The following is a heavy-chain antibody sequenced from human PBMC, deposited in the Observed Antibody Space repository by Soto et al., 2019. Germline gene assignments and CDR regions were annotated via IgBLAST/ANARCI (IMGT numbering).Heavy chain of an antibody. CDR1: GGSFSGYY. D-gene: IGHD2-8*01. Sequence: PSETLSLTCAVYGGSFSGYYWSCIRQPPGKGLEWIGEINHSGSTNYNPSLKSRVTISVDTSKNQFSLKLSSVTAADTAVYYCARKKLGYCTNGVCPFDYWGQGTLVPSPQ. V-gene: IGHV4-34*01. CDR2: INHSGST. CDR3: ARKKLGYCTNGVCPFDY. J-gene: IGHJ4*02.